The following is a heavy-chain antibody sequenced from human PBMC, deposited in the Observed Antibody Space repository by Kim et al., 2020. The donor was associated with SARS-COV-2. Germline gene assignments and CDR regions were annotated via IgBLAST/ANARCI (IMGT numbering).Heavy chain of an antibody. J-gene: IGHJ5*02. Sequence: FQGRVTITRETSASTAYMELSSLRSEDTAVYYCARDGGGSGSYYNNWFDPWGQGTLVTVSS. V-gene: IGHV1-3*01. CDR3: ARDGGGSGSYYNNWFDP. D-gene: IGHD3-10*01.